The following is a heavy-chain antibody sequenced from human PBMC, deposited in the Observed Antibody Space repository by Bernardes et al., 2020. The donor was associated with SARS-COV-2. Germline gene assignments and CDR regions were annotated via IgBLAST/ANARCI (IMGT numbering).Heavy chain of an antibody. CDR2: IYSGGNT. Sequence: GALRLSCAASGFTVSNNYMSWVRQAPGKGLEWVSVIYSGGNTYSADSVKGRFTISRDNSKNTVYLQMNSLRAEDTGVYYCTRDYPDPADWGQGTLVTVSS. J-gene: IGHJ4*02. CDR1: GFTVSNNY. V-gene: IGHV3-66*01. D-gene: IGHD6-13*01. CDR3: TRDYPDPAD.